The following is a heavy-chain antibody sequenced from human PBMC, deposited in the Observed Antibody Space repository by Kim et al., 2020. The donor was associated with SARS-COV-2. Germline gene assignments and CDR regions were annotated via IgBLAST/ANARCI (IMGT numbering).Heavy chain of an antibody. Sequence: SETLSLTCTVSGGSISSYYWSWIRQPPGKGLEWIGYIYYSGSTNYNPSLKSRVTISVDTSKNQFSLKLSSVTAADTAVYYCARLWAGDSYSSGLYVGSYYFDYWGPGTLVTVSS. J-gene: IGHJ4*02. V-gene: IGHV4-59*08. D-gene: IGHD6-19*01. CDR1: GGSISSYY. CDR3: ARLWAGDSYSSGLYVGSYYFDY. CDR2: IYYSGST.